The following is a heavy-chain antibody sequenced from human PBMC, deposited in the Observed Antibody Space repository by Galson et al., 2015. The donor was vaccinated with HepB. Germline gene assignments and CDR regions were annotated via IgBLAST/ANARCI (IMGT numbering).Heavy chain of an antibody. J-gene: IGHJ4*02. CDR2: IGGNGGNR. Sequence: SLRLSCAASGFSFINSGMSWVRQAPGKGLEWVSVIGGNGGNRHYADSVKGRFTISRDNSKDTLFLQMNSLRAEDAAVYYRVANQYAPGSYFFFHFWGQGTLVTVSS. CDR1: GFSFINSG. D-gene: IGHD3-10*01. CDR3: VANQYAPGSYFFFHF. V-gene: IGHV3-23*01.